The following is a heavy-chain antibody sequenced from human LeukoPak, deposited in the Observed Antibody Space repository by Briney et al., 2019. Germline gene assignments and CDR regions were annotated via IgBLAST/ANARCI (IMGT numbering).Heavy chain of an antibody. CDR1: GFTFGDYA. V-gene: IGHV3-49*04. J-gene: IGHJ4*02. Sequence: PGGSLRLSCTASGFTFGDYAMTWVRQAPGKGLEWGGFIRSTASGGATEYAASVKGRFTISRDDSKSIAYLQMNSLKAEDTAVYYCTKVRDYYGSGSYYGYYFDCWGQGSLVTVSS. D-gene: IGHD3-10*01. CDR2: IRSTASGGAT. CDR3: TKVRDYYGSGSYYGYYFDC.